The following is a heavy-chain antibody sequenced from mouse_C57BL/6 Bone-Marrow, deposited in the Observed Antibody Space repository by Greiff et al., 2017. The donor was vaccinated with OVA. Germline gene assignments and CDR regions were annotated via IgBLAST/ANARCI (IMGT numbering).Heavy chain of an antibody. CDR3: ARNSGILRGYFDV. V-gene: IGHV2-2*01. CDR1: GFSLTSYG. Sequence: VQVVESGPGLVQPSQSLSITCTVSGFSLTSYGVHWVRQSPGKGLEWLGVIWSGGSTDYNAAFISRLSISKDNSKSQVFFKMNSLQADDTAIYYCARNSGILRGYFDVWGTGTTVTVSS. D-gene: IGHD1-1*01. CDR2: IWSGGST. J-gene: IGHJ1*03.